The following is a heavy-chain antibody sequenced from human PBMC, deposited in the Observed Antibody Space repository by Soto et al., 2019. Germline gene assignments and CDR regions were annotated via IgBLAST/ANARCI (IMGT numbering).Heavy chain of an antibody. V-gene: IGHV1-18*01. CDR2: VSTYTGNT. J-gene: IGHJ4*02. CDR3: ARLHSSAWYFVY. CDR1: GYTFTNYG. Sequence: GASVKVSCKPSGYTFTNYGIGWVRQAPGQGLEWMGWVSTYTGNTNYAQKLQGRVTMTTDTSTSTAYMELRSLRSDDTAVYYCARLHSSAWYFVYWGQGTLVTVSS. D-gene: IGHD6-19*01.